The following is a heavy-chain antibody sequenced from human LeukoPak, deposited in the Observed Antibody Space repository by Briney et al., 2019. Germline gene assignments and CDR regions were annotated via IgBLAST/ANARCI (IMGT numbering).Heavy chain of an antibody. J-gene: IGHJ4*02. V-gene: IGHV3-64*02. Sequence: GGSLRLSCAASGFTFSDYAMHWVRQAPGKGLEYVSVISSNGGSTYYADSVKGRFTISRDNSKNTLYLQMGSLRAEDTAVYFCAREQWFVNSYYFDYWGQGSLVTVSS. CDR1: GFTFSDYA. CDR3: AREQWFVNSYYFDY. CDR2: ISSNGGST. D-gene: IGHD3-10*01.